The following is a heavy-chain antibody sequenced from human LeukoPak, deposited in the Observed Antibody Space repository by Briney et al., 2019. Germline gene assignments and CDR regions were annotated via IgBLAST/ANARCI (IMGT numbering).Heavy chain of an antibody. Sequence: SVKVSCKASGGTFSSYAISWVRQAPGQGLEWMGGIIPIFGTANYAQKFQGRVTITADESTSTAYMELSSLRSEDTAVYYCARAYYDILTGYPYNWFDPWGQGTLVTVSS. J-gene: IGHJ5*02. D-gene: IGHD3-9*01. CDR1: GGTFSSYA. CDR2: IIPIFGTA. V-gene: IGHV1-69*13. CDR3: ARAYYDILTGYPYNWFDP.